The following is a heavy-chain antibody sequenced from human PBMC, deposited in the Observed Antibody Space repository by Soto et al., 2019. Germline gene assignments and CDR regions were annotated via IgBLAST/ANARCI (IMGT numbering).Heavy chain of an antibody. CDR3: ARSDILTGYYFDY. CDR1: GGSISSSSYY. J-gene: IGHJ4*02. CDR2: IYYSGST. Sequence: SEPLSLTCTVSGGSISSSSYYWCWVRQPPRKGLEWIGSIYYSGSTYYNPSLKSRVTISVDTSKNQFSLKLSSVTAADTAVYYCARSDILTGYYFDYWGQGTLVTAPQ. D-gene: IGHD3-9*01. V-gene: IGHV4-39*01.